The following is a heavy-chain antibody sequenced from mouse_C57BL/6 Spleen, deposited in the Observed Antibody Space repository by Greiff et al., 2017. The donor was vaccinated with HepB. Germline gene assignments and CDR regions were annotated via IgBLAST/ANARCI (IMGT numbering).Heavy chain of an antibody. CDR2: IDPSDSYT. J-gene: IGHJ2*01. D-gene: IGHD1-1*01. CDR1: GYTFTSYW. V-gene: IGHV1-69*01. CDR3: ARGNYGSSYD. Sequence: VKLQESGAELVMPGASVKLSCKASGYTFTSYWMHWVKQRPGQGLEWIGEIDPSDSYTNYNQKFKGKSTLTVDKSSSTAYMQLSSLTSEDSAVYYCARGNYGSSYDWGQGTTLTVSS.